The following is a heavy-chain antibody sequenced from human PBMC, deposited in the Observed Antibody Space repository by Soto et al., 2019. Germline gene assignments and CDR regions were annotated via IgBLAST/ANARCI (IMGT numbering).Heavy chain of an antibody. CDR1: GGTFSSYA. Sequence: QVQLVQSGAEVKKPGSSVKVSCKASGGTFSSYAISWVRQAPGQGLECMGGIIPIPGTANYAQKFQGRVTITAYETTSTAYMELSSLRSEDTAVYYCARSQGSSTSLEIYYYYYDGMDVWGQGTTVTVSS. J-gene: IGHJ6*02. CDR2: IIPIPGTA. CDR3: ARSQGSSTSLEIYYYYYDGMDV. D-gene: IGHD2-2*01. V-gene: IGHV1-69*01.